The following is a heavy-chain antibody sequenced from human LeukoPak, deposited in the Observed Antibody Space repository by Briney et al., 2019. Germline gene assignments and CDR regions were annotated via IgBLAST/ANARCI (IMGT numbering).Heavy chain of an antibody. V-gene: IGHV4-31*03. CDR3: ARRSGYSYGSRLYYYYYGMDV. Sequence: SETLSLTCTVSGGSISSGGYYWSWIRQHPGKGLEWIGYIYYSGSTYYNPSLKSRVTISVDTSKNQFSLKLSSVTAADTAVYYCARRSGYSYGSRLYYYYYGMDVWGQGTTVTVSS. J-gene: IGHJ6*02. D-gene: IGHD5-18*01. CDR2: IYYSGST. CDR1: GGSISSGGYY.